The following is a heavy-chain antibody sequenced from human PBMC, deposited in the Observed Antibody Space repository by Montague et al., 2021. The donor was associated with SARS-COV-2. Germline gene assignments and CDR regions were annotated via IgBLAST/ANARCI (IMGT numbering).Heavy chain of an antibody. V-gene: IGHV4-59*08. CDR3: ATHRQHHNH. J-gene: IGHJ5*02. CDR1: GGSISGYY. CDR2: IFYNGDT. D-gene: IGHD6-13*01. Sequence: SETLSLTCTVSGGSISGYYWTWIRQPPGKGLEWIGYIFYNGDTNYNPSLKSRVFISVDTSKNQFSLKLIAVTAADTAVYFCATHRQHHNHWGQGAMVAVSS.